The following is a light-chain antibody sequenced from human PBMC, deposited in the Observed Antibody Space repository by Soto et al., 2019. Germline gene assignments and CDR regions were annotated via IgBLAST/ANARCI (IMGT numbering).Light chain of an antibody. CDR1: QSVSSTY. CDR3: QQYVRSPWT. CDR2: GAS. J-gene: IGKJ1*01. V-gene: IGKV3-20*01. Sequence: EIVLTQSRGTLSLTPGERAILSCRASQSVSSTYLAWYQQKPGQAPRLLIDGASSRATGIPDRFSGSGSGTDITLTISRLEPEDFAVYYCQQYVRSPWTFGQGTKVEIK.